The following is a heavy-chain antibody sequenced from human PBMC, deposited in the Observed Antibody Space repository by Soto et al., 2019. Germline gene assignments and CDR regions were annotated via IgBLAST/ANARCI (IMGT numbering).Heavy chain of an antibody. CDR1: GGSFSGYY. CDR3: VAAAGIQH. V-gene: IGHV4-34*01. J-gene: IGHJ1*01. Sequence: QVQLQQWGAGLLKPSETLSLTCAVYGGSFSGYYWSWIRQPPGKGLEWIGEINHSGSTNYNPSLKSRVTISVDTSKNQFSLKLSSVTAADTAVYYCVAAAGIQHWGQGTLVTVSS. CDR2: INHSGST. D-gene: IGHD6-13*01.